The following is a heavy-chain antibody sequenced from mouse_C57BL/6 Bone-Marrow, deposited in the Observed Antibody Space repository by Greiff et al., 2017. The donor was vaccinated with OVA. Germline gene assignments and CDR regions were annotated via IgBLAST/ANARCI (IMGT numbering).Heavy chain of an antibody. D-gene: IGHD2-4*01. CDR2: IYPGDGDT. CDR1: GYAFSSSW. Sequence: VQLQQSGPELVKPGASVKISCKASGYAFSSSWMNWVKQRPGKGLEWIGRIYPGDGDTNYNGKFKGKATLTADKSSSTAYMQLSSLTSEDSAVYFCARDYEGFAYWGQGTLVTVSA. V-gene: IGHV1-82*01. J-gene: IGHJ3*01. CDR3: ARDYEGFAY.